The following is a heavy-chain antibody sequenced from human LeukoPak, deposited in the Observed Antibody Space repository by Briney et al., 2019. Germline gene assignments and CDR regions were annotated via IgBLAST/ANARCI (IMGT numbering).Heavy chain of an antibody. V-gene: IGHV3-21*01. CDR1: GFTFSSYS. CDR3: ARDFSGSYSVDY. J-gene: IGHJ4*02. CDR2: ISSSSSYI. D-gene: IGHD1-26*01. Sequence: GGSLRLSCAASGFTFSSYSMNWVRQAPGKGLEWVSSISSSSSYIYYADSVKGRFTISRDNAKNSPYLQMNSLRAEDTAVYYCARDFSGSYSVDYWGQGTLVTVSS.